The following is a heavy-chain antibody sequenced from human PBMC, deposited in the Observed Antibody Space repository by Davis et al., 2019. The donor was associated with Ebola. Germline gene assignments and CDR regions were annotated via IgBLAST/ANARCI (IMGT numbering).Heavy chain of an antibody. D-gene: IGHD3-16*01. CDR2: LNFRGDEP. Sequence: GSLRLSCVVSGFDFTTYAMTWVRQAPGKGLEWVASLNFRGDEPLYAASVRGRFTISRDNSQKTLFLQMNTLRDDDSATYYCTKSSGGVTFDYMDAWGKGTVVTVSS. J-gene: IGHJ6*03. CDR1: GFDFTTYA. V-gene: IGHV3-23*01. CDR3: TKSSGGVTFDYMDA.